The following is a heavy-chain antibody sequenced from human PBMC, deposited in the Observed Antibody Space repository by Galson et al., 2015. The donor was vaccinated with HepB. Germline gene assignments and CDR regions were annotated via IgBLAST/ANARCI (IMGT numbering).Heavy chain of an antibody. CDR1: GYTFTGYY. CDR3: ARAPKQGHYYYYMDV. Sequence: SVKVSCKASGYTFTGYYVYWVRQAPGQGLQWMGWINPNNGDTNFAQKFQGRVTMTRDTAINTAYMGLSRLRSDDTAMYYCARAPKQGHYYYYMDVWGRGTTVTVTS. J-gene: IGHJ6*03. CDR2: INPNNGDT. V-gene: IGHV1-2*02.